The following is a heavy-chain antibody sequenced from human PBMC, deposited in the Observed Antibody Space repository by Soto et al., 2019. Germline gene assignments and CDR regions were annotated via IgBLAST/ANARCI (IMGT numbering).Heavy chain of an antibody. Sequence: PGGSLRLSCAASGFTFSSYAMSWVRQAPGKGLEWVSAISGSGGSTYYADSVKGRFTISRDNSKNTLYLQMNSLRAEDTAVYYCAKEGYYYGSGKTFAFDIWGQGTMVTVSS. CDR3: AKEGYYYGSGKTFAFDI. J-gene: IGHJ3*02. D-gene: IGHD3-10*01. CDR2: ISGSGGST. V-gene: IGHV3-23*01. CDR1: GFTFSSYA.